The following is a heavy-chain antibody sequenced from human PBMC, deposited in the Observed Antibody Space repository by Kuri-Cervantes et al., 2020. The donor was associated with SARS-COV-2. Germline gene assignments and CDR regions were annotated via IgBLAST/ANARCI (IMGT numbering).Heavy chain of an antibody. CDR1: GYTFTGYY. CDR2: INPNSGGT. D-gene: IGHD5-24*01. CDR3: ALMAGYYYYHYMDV. Sequence: ASVKVSCKASGYTFTGYYTHWVRQAPGQGLEWMGWINPNSGGTNYAQKFQGRVTMTRDTSISTAYMELSRLRSDDTAVYYCALMAGYYYYHYMDVWGKGTTVTVSS. J-gene: IGHJ6*03. V-gene: IGHV1-2*02.